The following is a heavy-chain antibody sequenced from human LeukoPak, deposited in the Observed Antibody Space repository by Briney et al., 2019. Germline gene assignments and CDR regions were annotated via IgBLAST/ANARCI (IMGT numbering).Heavy chain of an antibody. CDR3: AFPGSHFDY. J-gene: IGHJ4*02. V-gene: IGHV3-23*01. D-gene: IGHD3-10*01. CDR2: ISGSGGST. Sequence: GGSLRLSCAASGFTFSSYAMSWVRQAPGKGLEWVSAISGSGGSTYCADSVKGRFTISRDNSKNTLHLQMNSLRAEDTAVYYCAFPGSHFDYWGQGTLVTVSS. CDR1: GFTFSSYA.